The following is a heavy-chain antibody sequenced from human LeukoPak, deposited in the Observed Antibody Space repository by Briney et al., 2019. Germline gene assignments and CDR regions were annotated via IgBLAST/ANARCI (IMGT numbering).Heavy chain of an antibody. V-gene: IGHV1-46*01. J-gene: IGHJ5*02. D-gene: IGHD1-26*01. CDR2: INPSGSSA. CDR3: ARDNSVGETTWWFDP. Sequence: ASVKVSCKASGYSFTSYYMHWVRQAPGQGLEWMGFINPSGSSAAYAQKFQGRLTMTRDMFTSTDYMELTSLTSDDTAVYYCARDNSVGETTWWFDPWGQGTLVTVSS. CDR1: GYSFTSYY.